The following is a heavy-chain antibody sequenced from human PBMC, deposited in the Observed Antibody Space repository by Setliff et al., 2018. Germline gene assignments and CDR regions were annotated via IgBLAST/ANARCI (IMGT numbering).Heavy chain of an antibody. Sequence: SETLSLTCTVSGGSIRSYYWNWIRQPPGKGLEWIGYIYYSGSTNYNPSLKSRVTISVDTSKNQFSLKVNSVTAADTAVYFCARGLNVAARLFDSWGQGTLVTVSS. CDR2: IYYSGST. CDR3: ARGLNVAARLFDS. D-gene: IGHD6-6*01. V-gene: IGHV4-59*12. J-gene: IGHJ4*02. CDR1: GGSIRSYY.